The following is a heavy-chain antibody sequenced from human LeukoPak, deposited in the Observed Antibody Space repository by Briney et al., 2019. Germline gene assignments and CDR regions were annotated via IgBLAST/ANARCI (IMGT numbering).Heavy chain of an antibody. CDR3: TRSGLTGMRKYPRADYHYYGMDV. Sequence: PSETLSLTCAVYGGSFSGYYWSWIRQPPGKGLEWIGEINHSGSTNYNPSLKSRVTISVDTSKSQFSLKLSSVTAADTAVYFCTRSGLTGMRKYPRADYHYYGMDVWGPGTAVTVSS. J-gene: IGHJ6*02. CDR2: INHSGST. CDR1: GGSFSGYY. D-gene: IGHD1-14*01. V-gene: IGHV4-34*01.